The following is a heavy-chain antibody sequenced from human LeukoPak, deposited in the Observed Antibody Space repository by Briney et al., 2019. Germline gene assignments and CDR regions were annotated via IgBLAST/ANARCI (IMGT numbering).Heavy chain of an antibody. CDR2: INWNGGST. J-gene: IGHJ3*02. Sequence: PGGSLRLSCAASGFTFDDYGMSWVRQAPGKGLEWVSGINWNGGSTGYADSVKGRFTISRDNPKNSLYLQMNSLRAEDTALYYCARDHYDILTGYDAFDIWGQGTMVTVSS. V-gene: IGHV3-20*04. CDR3: ARDHYDILTGYDAFDI. CDR1: GFTFDDYG. D-gene: IGHD3-9*01.